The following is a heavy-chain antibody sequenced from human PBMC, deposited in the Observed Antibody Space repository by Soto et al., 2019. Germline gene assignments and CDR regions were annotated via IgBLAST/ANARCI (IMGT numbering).Heavy chain of an antibody. D-gene: IGHD3-3*01. V-gene: IGHV4-4*07. CDR3: ARGGQDFWSGPFDY. CDR1: GGSINNYY. J-gene: IGHJ4*02. Sequence: SETLSLTCTVSGGSINNYYWSWIRQPAGKGLEWIGRIYPSGNTNYNPSLKSRVTMSVDTSKQEFSLKLSSVTAADTALYYCARGGQDFWSGPFDYWGRGALVTVSS. CDR2: IYPSGNT.